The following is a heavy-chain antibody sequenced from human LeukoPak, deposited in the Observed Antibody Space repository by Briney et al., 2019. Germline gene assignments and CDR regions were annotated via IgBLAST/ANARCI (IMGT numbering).Heavy chain of an antibody. D-gene: IGHD3-10*01. J-gene: IGHJ4*02. Sequence: PGGSLRLSCATSGFTFSNYAMHWVRQAPGKGLEWVSLISSDGNDKHYADSVKGRFTISRDNSKDTVYLQLNSLGVEDTALYFCARDQYTFQYGSGSYYNPDSWGQGTLVTVSS. CDR2: ISSDGNDK. V-gene: IGHV3-30*04. CDR3: ARDQYTFQYGSGSYYNPDS. CDR1: GFTFSNYA.